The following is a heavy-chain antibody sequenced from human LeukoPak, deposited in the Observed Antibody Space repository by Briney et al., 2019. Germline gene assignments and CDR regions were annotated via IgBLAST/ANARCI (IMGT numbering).Heavy chain of an antibody. J-gene: IGHJ5*02. CDR1: GYTFTSYG. CDR3: ARARNMVRENWFDP. CDR2: ISAYNGNT. D-gene: IGHD3-10*01. Sequence: ASVKVSCKTSGYTFTSYGISWVRQAPGQGLEWMGWISAYNGNTNYAQKLQGRVTMTTDTSTSTAYMELRSLRSDDTAVYYCARARNMVRENWFDPWGQGTLVTVSS. V-gene: IGHV1-18*01.